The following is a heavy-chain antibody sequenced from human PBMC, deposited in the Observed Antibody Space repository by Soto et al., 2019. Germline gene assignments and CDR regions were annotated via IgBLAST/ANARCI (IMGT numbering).Heavy chain of an antibody. Sequence: SETLSLTCTVSGGSISSYYWSWIRQPPGKGLEWIGYIYYSGSTNYNPSLKSRVTISVDTSKNQFSLKLSSVTAADTAVYYCARDYRQPYYDFWSGTGWFDPWGQGTLVTVSS. CDR1: GGSISSYY. CDR2: IYYSGST. CDR3: ARDYRQPYYDFWSGTGWFDP. D-gene: IGHD3-3*01. J-gene: IGHJ5*02. V-gene: IGHV4-59*01.